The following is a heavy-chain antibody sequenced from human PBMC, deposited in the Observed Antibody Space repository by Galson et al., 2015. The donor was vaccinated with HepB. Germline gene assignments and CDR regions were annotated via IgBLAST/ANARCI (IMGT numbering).Heavy chain of an antibody. V-gene: IGHV3-33*01. J-gene: IGHJ4*02. CDR1: GFTFSTYG. Sequence: SLRLSCAASGFTFSTYGMHWVRQAPGKGLEWVAFIYYDGSEIYSADSVKGRFTISRDSSKNTLFLQMNNLRVEDTAVYYCASALRGGPDGDYALDYWGQGTLVTVSS. D-gene: IGHD4-17*01. CDR3: ASALRGGPDGDYALDY. CDR2: IYYDGSEI.